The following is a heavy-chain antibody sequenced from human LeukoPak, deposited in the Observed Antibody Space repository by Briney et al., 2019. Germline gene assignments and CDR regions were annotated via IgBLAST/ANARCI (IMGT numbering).Heavy chain of an antibody. D-gene: IGHD6-13*01. V-gene: IGHV4-39*07. CDR1: GGSISSSSYY. CDR3: ARENHGYSSSWYRSNWFDP. J-gene: IGHJ5*02. Sequence: NPSETLSLTCTVSGGSISSSSYYWGWIRQPPGKGLEWIGSIYYSGSTYYNPSLKSRVTISVDTSQNQFSLKLSSVTAADTAVYYCARENHGYSSSWYRSNWFDPWGQGTLVTVSS. CDR2: IYYSGST.